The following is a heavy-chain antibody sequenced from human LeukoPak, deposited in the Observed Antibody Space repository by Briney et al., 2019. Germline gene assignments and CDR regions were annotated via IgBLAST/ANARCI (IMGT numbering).Heavy chain of an antibody. V-gene: IGHV3-74*01. Sequence: GGSLRLSCAASGFTFSNYWMHWVRQTPGKGLVWVSRINSDASVTTYADSVKGRFTISRDNAKNTLYLQMNSLRAEDTAVYYCSRAGRGYNYGFVPSEVDYYYYYMDVWGKGITVTVSS. D-gene: IGHD5-18*01. CDR1: GFTFSNYW. CDR3: SRAGRGYNYGFVPSEVDYYYYYMDV. CDR2: INSDASVT. J-gene: IGHJ6*03.